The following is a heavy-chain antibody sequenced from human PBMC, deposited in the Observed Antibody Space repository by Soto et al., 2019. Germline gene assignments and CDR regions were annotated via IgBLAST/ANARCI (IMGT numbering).Heavy chain of an antibody. CDR1: GFTFSSYA. CDR2: ISGSGGST. Sequence: GGSLRLSCAASGFTFSSYAMSWVRQAPGKGLEWVSAISGSGGSTYYADSVKGRFTISRDNSKNTLYLQMNSLRAEDTAVYYCAKAFSILRYFDWLLSPYDYWGRGTLVTVSS. J-gene: IGHJ4*02. V-gene: IGHV3-23*01. D-gene: IGHD3-9*01. CDR3: AKAFSILRYFDWLLSPYDY.